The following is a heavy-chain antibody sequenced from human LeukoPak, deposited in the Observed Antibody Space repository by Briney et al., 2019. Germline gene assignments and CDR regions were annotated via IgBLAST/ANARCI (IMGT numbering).Heavy chain of an antibody. CDR2: TNHSGST. V-gene: IGHV4-34*01. Sequence: SETLSLTCAVYGGSFSGYYWSWIRQPPGKGLEWIGETNHSGSTNYNPSLKSRVTISVDTSKNQFSLKLSSVTAADTAVYYCARLHYYDSSGPDDYWGQGTLVTVSS. CDR3: ARLHYYDSSGPDDY. CDR1: GGSFSGYY. J-gene: IGHJ4*02. D-gene: IGHD3-22*01.